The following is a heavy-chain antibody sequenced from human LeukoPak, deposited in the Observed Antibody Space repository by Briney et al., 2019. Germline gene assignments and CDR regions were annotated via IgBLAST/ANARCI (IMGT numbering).Heavy chain of an antibody. D-gene: IGHD5-18*01. Sequence: GGSLRLSCAASGFTFSTYSMNWVRQAPGKGLEWVSAISGSGGSTYYADSVKGRFTISRDNSKNTLYLQMNSLRAEDTAVYYCATVGAIQLWPPVDYWGQGTLVTVSS. CDR2: ISGSGGST. CDR3: ATVGAIQLWPPVDY. V-gene: IGHV3-23*01. J-gene: IGHJ4*02. CDR1: GFTFSTYS.